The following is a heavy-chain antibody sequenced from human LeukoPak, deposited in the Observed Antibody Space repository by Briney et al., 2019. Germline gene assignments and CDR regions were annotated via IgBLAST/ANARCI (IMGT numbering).Heavy chain of an antibody. J-gene: IGHJ4*02. V-gene: IGHV3-49*03. D-gene: IGHD5-12*01. CDR2: IRSKAYGGTT. Sequence: PGGSLRLSCTASGFTFGDYAMSWFRQAPGKGLEWVGFIRSKAYGGTTEYAASVKGRFTISRDDSKSIAYLHMNSLKTEDTAVYYCTRGQGIVAHPIPFDYWGQGTLVTVSS. CDR3: TRGQGIVAHPIPFDY. CDR1: GFTFGDYA.